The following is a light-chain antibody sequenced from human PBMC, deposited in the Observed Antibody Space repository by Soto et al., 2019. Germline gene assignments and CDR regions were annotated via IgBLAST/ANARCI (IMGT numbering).Light chain of an antibody. Sequence: IESRNTLSTVPWAAIVRATLSFGSSQSVSTNYVAWYQQKPGQAPRLLIYGAFRRVTGIPDRFSGSGSGTDFTLTISRLEPEDFAVYYCQQAGKIPRRFGQGTKVEI. CDR2: GAF. V-gene: IGKV3-20*01. CDR1: QSVSTNY. J-gene: IGKJ1*01. CDR3: QQAGKIPRR.